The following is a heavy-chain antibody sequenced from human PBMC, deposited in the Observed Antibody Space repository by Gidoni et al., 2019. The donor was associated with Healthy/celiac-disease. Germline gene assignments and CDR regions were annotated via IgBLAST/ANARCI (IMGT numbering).Heavy chain of an antibody. CDR1: GGTFSSSA. D-gene: IGHD3-22*01. CDR2: IIPIFGTA. V-gene: IGHV1-69*01. J-gene: IGHJ4*02. CDR3: ARQTHYYDSSGYYFDY. Sequence: QVQLVQSGAAVKKPGSSVKVSCKASGGTFSSSAISWVRQAPAQGLEWMAGIIPIFGTANYAQKFQGRVTITADESTSTAYMELSSLRSEDTAVYYCARQTHYYDSSGYYFDYWGQGTLVTVSS.